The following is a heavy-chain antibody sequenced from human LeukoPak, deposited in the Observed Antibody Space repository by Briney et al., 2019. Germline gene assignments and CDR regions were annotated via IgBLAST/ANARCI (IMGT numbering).Heavy chain of an antibody. Sequence: GGSLRLSCAASGFPFSSYWMHWVRQVPGKGLLWVSRINSDGSATIYADSVRGRFTISRDNAKNALYLQMSGLRVDDTAVYHCASDSPYYGMDVWGQGTTVTVSS. J-gene: IGHJ6*02. CDR1: GFPFSSYW. CDR3: ASDSPYYGMDV. V-gene: IGHV3-74*01. CDR2: INSDGSAT.